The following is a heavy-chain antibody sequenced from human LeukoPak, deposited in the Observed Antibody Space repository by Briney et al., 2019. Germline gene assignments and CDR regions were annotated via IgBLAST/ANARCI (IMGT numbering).Heavy chain of an antibody. Sequence: ASVKVPCKASGYTFTSYGISWVRQAPGQGLEWMGWISAYNGNTNYAQKLQGRVTMTTDTSTSTAYMELRSLRSDDTAVYYCARGVLLWFGELSYFDYWGQGTLVTVSS. J-gene: IGHJ4*02. D-gene: IGHD3-10*01. CDR1: GYTFTSYG. CDR3: ARGVLLWFGELSYFDY. CDR2: ISAYNGNT. V-gene: IGHV1-18*01.